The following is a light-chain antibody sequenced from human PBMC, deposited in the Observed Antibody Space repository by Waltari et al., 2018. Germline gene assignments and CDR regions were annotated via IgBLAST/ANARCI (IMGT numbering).Light chain of an antibody. CDR1: QSISSC. CDR2: AAS. CDR3: QQSYSTPRT. J-gene: IGKJ1*01. Sequence: DIQMTQSPSSLSASVGDRVTITCRASQSISSCLNWYQQKPGKAPKLPIYAASSLQSGVPSRFSGSGSGTDFTLTISSLQPEDFATYYCQQSYSTPRTFGQGTKVEIK. V-gene: IGKV1-39*01.